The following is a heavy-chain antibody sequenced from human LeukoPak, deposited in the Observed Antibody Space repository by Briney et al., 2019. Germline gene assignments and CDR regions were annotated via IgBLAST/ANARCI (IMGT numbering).Heavy chain of an antibody. D-gene: IGHD3-22*01. CDR2: INSDGSST. Sequence: GGSLRLSCAASGFTFSAFWMRWVRQAPVKGLVWVSRINSDGSSTTYADSVKGRFTVSRDNAKNTLYLQMDSLRAEDSAVYYCARGLVHDTSGYYSDYWGQGILVTVSS. CDR3: ARGLVHDTSGYYSDY. CDR1: GFTFSAFW. V-gene: IGHV3-74*01. J-gene: IGHJ4*02.